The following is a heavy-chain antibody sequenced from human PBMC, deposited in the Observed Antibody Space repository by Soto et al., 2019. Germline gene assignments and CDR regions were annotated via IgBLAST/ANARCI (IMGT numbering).Heavy chain of an antibody. Sequence: PSETLSLTCAVYGGSFSAYYWSWIRQPPGKGLEWIGEINHSGSTNYNPSLKSRVTITVDTSKNQFSLKLSSVTAADTAVFYCARYSGYCSSSSCDGNSGFDYWGQGTLVTVSS. CDR3: ARYSGYCSSSSCDGNSGFDY. CDR2: INHSGST. J-gene: IGHJ4*02. CDR1: GGSFSAYY. D-gene: IGHD2-2*01. V-gene: IGHV4-34*01.